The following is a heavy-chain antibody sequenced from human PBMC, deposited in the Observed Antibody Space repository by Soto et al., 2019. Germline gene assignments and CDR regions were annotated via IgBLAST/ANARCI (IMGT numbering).Heavy chain of an antibody. Sequence: ASVKVSCKASGYTFTSYYVHWVREAPGQGLEWMGWINPETGGTSYAQKFQGRVTLSRDTSINTAYLELSSLRFDDAAVYFCARERFQVISDGMDVWGQGTTVTVSS. V-gene: IGHV1-2*02. CDR3: ARERFQVISDGMDV. J-gene: IGHJ6*02. CDR1: GYTFTSYY. CDR2: INPETGGT. D-gene: IGHD2-21*01.